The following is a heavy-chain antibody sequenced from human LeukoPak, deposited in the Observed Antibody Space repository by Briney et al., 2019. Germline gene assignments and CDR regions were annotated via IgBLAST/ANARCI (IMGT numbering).Heavy chain of an antibody. CDR3: ARAPWEVLDNFDY. D-gene: IGHD1-26*01. V-gene: IGHV1-8*01. Sequence: ASVKVSCKASGYTFTSYDINWVRQATGQGLEWMGWMNPNSGNTGYAQKFQGRGTMTRNTSISTAYMELSSLRSEDTAVYYCARAPWEVLDNFDYWGQGTLVTVSS. CDR2: MNPNSGNT. J-gene: IGHJ4*02. CDR1: GYTFTSYD.